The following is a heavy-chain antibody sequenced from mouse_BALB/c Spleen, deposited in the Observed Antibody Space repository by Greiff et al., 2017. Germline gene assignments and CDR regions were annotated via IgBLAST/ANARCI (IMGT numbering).Heavy chain of an antibody. V-gene: IGHV6-6*02. D-gene: IGHD2-10*02. CDR1: GFTFSNYW. CDR3: TRKYGNYPAWFAY. CDR2: IRLKSNNYAT. J-gene: IGHJ3*01. Sequence: EVQLVESGGGLVQPGGSMKLSCVASGFTFSNYWMNWVRQSPEKGLEWVAEIRLKSNNYATHYAESVKGRFTISRDDSKSSVYLQMNNLRAEDTGIYYGTRKYGNYPAWFAYWGQGTLVTVSA.